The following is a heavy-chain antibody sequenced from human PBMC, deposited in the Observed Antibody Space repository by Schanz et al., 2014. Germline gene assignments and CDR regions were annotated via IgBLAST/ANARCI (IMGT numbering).Heavy chain of an antibody. J-gene: IGHJ5*02. D-gene: IGHD3-10*01. V-gene: IGHV3-48*01. CDR2: ITYNGGTI. CDR1: GFIFGSSV. Sequence: EVQLLESGGGLIQPGGSLRLSCAASGFIFGSSVMAWVRQAPGKGLEWISYITYNGGTIYYADSVKGRFTISRDNAKNTLYLQMNSLRAEDTAVYYCARPALWFGDNCFDPWGQGTLVTVSS. CDR3: ARPALWFGDNCFDP.